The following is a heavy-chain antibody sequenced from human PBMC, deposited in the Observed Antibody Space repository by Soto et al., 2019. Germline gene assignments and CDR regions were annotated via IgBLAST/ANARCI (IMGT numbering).Heavy chain of an antibody. D-gene: IGHD5-12*01. CDR1: GYTLTELS. CDR2: FDPEDGET. J-gene: IGHJ6*03. Sequence: ASVKVSCKVSGYTLTELSMHWVRQAPGKGLEWMGGFDPEDGETIYAQKFQGRVTMTEDTSTDTAYMELSSLRSEDTAVYYCATGRGYDTTANYYYYYMDVWGKGTTVTVSS. CDR3: ATGRGYDTTANYYYYYMDV. V-gene: IGHV1-24*01.